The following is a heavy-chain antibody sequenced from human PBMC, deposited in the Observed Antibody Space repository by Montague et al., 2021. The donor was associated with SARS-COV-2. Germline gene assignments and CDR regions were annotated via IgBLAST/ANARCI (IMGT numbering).Heavy chain of an antibody. J-gene: IGHJ3*02. CDR1: GFTFSTSD. D-gene: IGHD2-21*02. Sequence: SLRLSCAASGFTFSTSDFHWVRQGRGSGLEWVSAIGRGFDTYYEESVRGRFTIFRDNARNSLILQMNSLTVGDTAVYYCARELEDDVTASWALDMWGQGTTVTVSS. CDR3: ARELEDDVTASWALDM. CDR2: IGRGFDT. V-gene: IGHV3-13*01.